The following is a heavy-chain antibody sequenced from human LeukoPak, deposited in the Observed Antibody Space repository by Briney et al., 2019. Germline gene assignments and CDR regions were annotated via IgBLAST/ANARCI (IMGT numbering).Heavy chain of an antibody. D-gene: IGHD4-17*01. J-gene: IGHJ4*02. CDR1: GFTFSRYG. CDR3: ARGHTAVTRHFDF. V-gene: IGHV3-7*01. CDR2: IKQDGSEK. Sequence: LPGGSLRLSCAASGFTFSRYGMHWVRQAPGEGLEWVANIKQDGSEKYYVDSVKGRFTISRDNAKNSLYLQMNSLRAEDTAVYYCARGHTAVTRHFDFWGQGTLVTVSS.